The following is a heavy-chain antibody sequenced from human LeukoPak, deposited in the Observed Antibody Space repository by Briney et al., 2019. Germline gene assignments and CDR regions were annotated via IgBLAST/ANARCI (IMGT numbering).Heavy chain of an antibody. V-gene: IGHV3-23*01. J-gene: IGHJ4*02. CDR1: GFTFSSYA. CDR2: ISGSGGST. CDR3: AKDTRAHFDFDY. D-gene: IGHD3-3*02. Sequence: PGGSLRLSCAASGFTFSSYAMSWVRQAPGKGLEGVSAISGSGGSTYYADSVKGRFTISRDNSKNTLYLQMNSLRAEDTAVYYCAKDTRAHFDFDYWGQGTLVTVSS.